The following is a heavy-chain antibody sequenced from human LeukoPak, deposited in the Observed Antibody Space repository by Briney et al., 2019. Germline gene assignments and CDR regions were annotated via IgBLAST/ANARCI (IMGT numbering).Heavy chain of an antibody. CDR1: GFTFGSYA. V-gene: IGHV3-23*01. Sequence: GVSLRLSCVASGFTFGSYAMSWVRQAPGKGLEWVSAISGSGGATYYADSVKGRFTISRDNSKNTLYLQMSSLRAEDTAVYYCAGAPGKNWNYEVIDAFDIWGQGTMVAVSS. J-gene: IGHJ3*02. CDR2: ISGSGGAT. CDR3: AGAPGKNWNYEVIDAFDI. D-gene: IGHD1-7*01.